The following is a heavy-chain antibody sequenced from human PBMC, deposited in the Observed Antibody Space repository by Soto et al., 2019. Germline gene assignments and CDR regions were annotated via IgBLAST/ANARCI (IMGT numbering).Heavy chain of an antibody. CDR1: GYTFTSYG. CDR3: VRRHVSATGIDWFDP. D-gene: IGHD6-13*01. Sequence: ASEKVSCKASGYTFTSYGIQWVRQDPGQRLEWMGWINVANGDTKYSPKFQGRVTITRDTSASTAYMELSSLRSEDTAVYYCVRRHVSATGIDWFDPWGQGTLVTVSS. CDR2: INVANGDT. V-gene: IGHV1-3*01. J-gene: IGHJ5*02.